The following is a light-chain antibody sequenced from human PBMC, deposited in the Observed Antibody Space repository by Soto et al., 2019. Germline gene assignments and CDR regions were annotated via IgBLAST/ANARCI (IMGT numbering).Light chain of an antibody. CDR1: QNINNW. V-gene: IGKV1-5*01. J-gene: IGKJ1*01. CDR3: QHMRT. CDR2: DAS. Sequence: DIQMTQSPSTLSASIGDRVTITCRASQNINNWIAWYQQKPGKAPKFLIYDASTLESGVPSRFSGSGFGTEFCLTISSLQPDDFGSYYCQHMRTFGQGTKVEMK.